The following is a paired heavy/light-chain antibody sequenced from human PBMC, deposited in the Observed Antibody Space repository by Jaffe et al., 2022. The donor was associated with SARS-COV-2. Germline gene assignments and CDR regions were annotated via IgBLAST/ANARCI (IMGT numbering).Light chain of an antibody. CDR1: QSVGSSY. J-gene: IGKJ1*01. CDR3: QQYDSSSWT. Sequence: EIVMTQSPGTLSLSPGERATLSCRTSQSVGSSYLAWYQQKPGQAPRLLIYDVSSRAAGIPDRFSGSGSGTDFTLTISRLEPEDFAVYYCQQYDSSSWTFGQGTKVESK. V-gene: IGKV3-20*01. CDR2: DVS.
Heavy chain of an antibody. CDR3: ARQKFHPENSFNKNMDV. CDR1: GGTFSTYA. D-gene: IGHD1-26*01. J-gene: IGHJ6*03. CDR2: IIPFLGTA. Sequence: QVQLVQSGAELKKPGSSVKVSCKASGGTFSTYAISWVRQASGQGLEWMGGIIPFLGTANYAKNFQGRVTITADTSTTYMELSSLRSEDTAVYYCARQKFHPENSFNKNMDVWGKGTAVTVSS. V-gene: IGHV1-69*01.